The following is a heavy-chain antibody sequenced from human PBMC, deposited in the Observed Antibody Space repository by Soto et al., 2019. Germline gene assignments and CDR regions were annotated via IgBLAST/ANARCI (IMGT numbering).Heavy chain of an antibody. CDR1: GGSLSGHY. Sequence: SETLSLTCAVYGGSLSGHYWSWIRQSPGRGLEWIGEISYKGRTNYNPSLSNRITISLDTSRRQFSLLLTSVTAADTAVYYCARNFERTKLRAFDFWGQGSMVTVSS. V-gene: IGHV4-34*01. J-gene: IGHJ3*01. CDR3: ARNFERTKLRAFDF. D-gene: IGHD3-9*01. CDR2: ISYKGRT.